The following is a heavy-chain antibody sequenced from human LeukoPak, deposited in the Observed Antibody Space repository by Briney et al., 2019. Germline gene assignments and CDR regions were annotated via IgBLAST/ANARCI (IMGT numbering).Heavy chain of an antibody. CDR1: GGSISSGGYS. Sequence: PSETLSLACAVSGGSISSGGYSWSWIRQPPGKGLEWIGYIYYSGSTYYNPSLKSRVTISVDTSKNRFSLKLSSVTAADTAVYYCATDRGVGAAGPFDYWGQGTLVTVSS. V-gene: IGHV4-30-4*07. J-gene: IGHJ4*02. CDR2: IYYSGST. CDR3: ATDRGVGAAGPFDY. D-gene: IGHD1-26*01.